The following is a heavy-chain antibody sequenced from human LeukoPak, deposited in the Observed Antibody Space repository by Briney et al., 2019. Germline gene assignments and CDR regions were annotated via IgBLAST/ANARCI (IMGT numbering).Heavy chain of an antibody. CDR1: GYTFTSYG. V-gene: IGHV1-18*01. Sequence: GSVKLSCKASGYTFTSYGMNWVRQAPGQGLEWMGCISAYNGNTNYAHDLQGRVTMTTDTSTTTAYMELKSLRTDDKAVYDCSRDGIALGGTSFDYWGAGRLVTVSS. CDR2: ISAYNGNT. D-gene: IGHD6-19*01. J-gene: IGHJ4*02. CDR3: SRDGIALGGTSFDY.